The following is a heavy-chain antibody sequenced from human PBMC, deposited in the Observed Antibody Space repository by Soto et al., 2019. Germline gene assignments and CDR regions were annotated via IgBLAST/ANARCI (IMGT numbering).Heavy chain of an antibody. CDR3: VPLQPSEITGRPGMDV. V-gene: IGHV1-69*01. CDR2: IIPMFTIT. D-gene: IGHD6-6*01. Sequence: QVQLVQSGAEVKKSGSSVKVSCKASAGTFINYAISWVRQAPGQGLEWMGGIIPMFTITNYAQEFQGRVTITADESTSTAYMELSSLRSEDTAVYYRVPLQPSEITGRPGMDVWGQGTTVTVSS. CDR1: AGTFINYA. J-gene: IGHJ6*02.